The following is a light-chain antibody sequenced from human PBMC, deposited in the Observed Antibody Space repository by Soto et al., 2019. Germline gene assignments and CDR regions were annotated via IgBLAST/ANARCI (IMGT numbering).Light chain of an antibody. CDR2: DVS. Sequence: QSALTQPVSVSGSPGQSITISCAGTSSDVGAYTYVSWYQQHPGKAPKLMIYDVSNRPSGVSNRFSGSKSGNTASLTISGLQAEDEADYYCTSYTSSSTPYVFGGGTKVTVL. V-gene: IGLV2-14*01. J-gene: IGLJ1*01. CDR1: SSDVGAYTY. CDR3: TSYTSSSTPYV.